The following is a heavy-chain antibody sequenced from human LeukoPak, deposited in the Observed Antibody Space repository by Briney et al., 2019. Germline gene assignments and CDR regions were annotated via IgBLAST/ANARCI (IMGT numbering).Heavy chain of an antibody. CDR3: ARQRFLEWYFDY. CDR1: GGSISSYY. CDR2: IYYSGST. J-gene: IGHJ4*02. V-gene: IGHV4-59*08. D-gene: IGHD3-3*01. Sequence: SETLSLTCTVSGGSISSYYWSWIRQPPGKGLEWIGYIYYSGSTNYNPSLKSRVTISADTSKNQFSLKLSSVTAADTAVYYCARQRFLEWYFDYWGQGTLVTVSS.